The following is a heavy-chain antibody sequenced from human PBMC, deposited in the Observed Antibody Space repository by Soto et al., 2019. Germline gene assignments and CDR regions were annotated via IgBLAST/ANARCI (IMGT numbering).Heavy chain of an antibody. CDR1: GGTFSSYA. V-gene: IGHV1-69*01. D-gene: IGHD5-12*01. CDR2: IIPIFGTA. J-gene: IGHJ3*02. Sequence: QVQLVQSGAEVKKPGSSVKVSCKASGGTFSSYAISWVRQAPGQGLEWMGGIIPIFGTANYAQKFQGRVTITADESTSPAYMEMSSLRSEDTAVYYCARRWMATLPYDAFDIWGQGTMVTVSS. CDR3: ARRWMATLPYDAFDI.